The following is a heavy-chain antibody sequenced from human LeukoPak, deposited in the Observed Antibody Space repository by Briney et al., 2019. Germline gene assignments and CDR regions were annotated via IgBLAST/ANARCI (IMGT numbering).Heavy chain of an antibody. CDR3: AREYSSSLLFPHNWFDP. J-gene: IGHJ5*02. V-gene: IGHV1-69*06. D-gene: IGHD6-6*01. Sequence: GPSVKVSCKASGGTFSSYAISWVRQAPGQGLEWMGRIIPIFGTANYAQKFQGRVTITADKSTSTAYMELSSLGSEDTAVYYCAREYSSSLLFPHNWFDPWGQGTLVTVSS. CDR2: IIPIFGTA. CDR1: GGTFSSYA.